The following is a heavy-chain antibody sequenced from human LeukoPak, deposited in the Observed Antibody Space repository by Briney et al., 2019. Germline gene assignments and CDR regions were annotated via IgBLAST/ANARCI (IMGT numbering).Heavy chain of an antibody. Sequence: GASVKVPCKASGYTFTTYAISWVRQAPGQGLEWMGWIGAYDGKTNYAQEFQGRVTVTTDTSTSTAYMELRSLTSDDTAVYYCARVRDFWSGHYNWFDPWGQGTLVTVSS. CDR2: IGAYDGKT. J-gene: IGHJ5*02. CDR1: GYTFTTYA. D-gene: IGHD3-3*01. CDR3: ARVRDFWSGHYNWFDP. V-gene: IGHV1-18*01.